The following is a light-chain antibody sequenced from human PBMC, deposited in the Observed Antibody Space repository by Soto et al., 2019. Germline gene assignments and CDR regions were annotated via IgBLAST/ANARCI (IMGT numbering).Light chain of an antibody. Sequence: QPVLTQPPSVSGAPGQRVTISCTGSSSNIGAGYDVHWYQQLPKTAPKLLIYRNDNRPSGVSDRFSGSKSGTSASLAITGLQADDEADYYCQSYDSSLSGSVFGGGTKLTVL. J-gene: IGLJ3*02. V-gene: IGLV1-40*01. CDR1: SSNIGAGYD. CDR2: RND. CDR3: QSYDSSLSGSV.